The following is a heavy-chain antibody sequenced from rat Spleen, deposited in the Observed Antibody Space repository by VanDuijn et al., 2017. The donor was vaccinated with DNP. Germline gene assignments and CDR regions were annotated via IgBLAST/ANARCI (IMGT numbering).Heavy chain of an antibody. CDR3: ARPMDYYSGGFAY. V-gene: IGHV5-22*01. Sequence: EVQLVESGGGLVQPGRSLKLSCAASGFTFSDYYMAWVRQAPTKGLEWVAYITYDGDNTYYRDSVKGRFTIYRHNAKSTLYLQMNSLRSEDVATYYCARPMDYYSGGFAYWGQGTLVTVSS. CDR2: ITYDGDNT. CDR1: GFTFSDYY. J-gene: IGHJ3*01. D-gene: IGHD1-1*01.